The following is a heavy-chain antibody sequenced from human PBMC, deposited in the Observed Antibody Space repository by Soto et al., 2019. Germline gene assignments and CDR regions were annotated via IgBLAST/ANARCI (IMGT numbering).Heavy chain of an antibody. J-gene: IGHJ6*04. CDR2: IIPIFGTA. CDR1: GGTFSSYA. CDR3: ARDCPPDYYYGMDV. V-gene: IGHV1-69*06. Sequence: QVQLVQSGAEVKKPGSSVKVSCKASGGTFSSYAISWVRQAPGQGLEWMGGIIPIFGTANYAEKFQGRVRISSDKATSTAYMELRSLRSEDTAVYYCARDCPPDYYYGMDVWGKGTTVTVSS.